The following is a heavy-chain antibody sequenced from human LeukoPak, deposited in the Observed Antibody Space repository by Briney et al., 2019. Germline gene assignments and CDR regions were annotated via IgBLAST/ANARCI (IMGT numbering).Heavy chain of an antibody. CDR3: ARTGRYCSGGSRYSDFDY. CDR2: TYQSGTT. Sequence: SETLALTYAVSGYSISRGYYWGWIRQPPGNGLDWIASTYQSGTTYYNPPLKSRVHIHIDPSTNQFSVELSSVTAADTALYYCARTGRYCSGGSRYSDFDYWGQGTLVTVSS. D-gene: IGHD2-15*01. CDR1: GYSISRGYY. V-gene: IGHV4-38-2*01. J-gene: IGHJ4*02.